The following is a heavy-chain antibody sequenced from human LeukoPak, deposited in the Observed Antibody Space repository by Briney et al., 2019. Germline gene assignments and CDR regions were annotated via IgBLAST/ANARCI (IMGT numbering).Heavy chain of an antibody. CDR2: ISYDGIRK. V-gene: IGHV3-30*03. CDR3: ARDFSDHYSLDY. D-gene: IGHD2-15*01. CDR1: GFSFNNAW. J-gene: IGHJ4*02. Sequence: GGSLRLSCAASGFSFNNAWMTWVRQAPGKGLEWVAFISYDGIRKYYADSVKGRFTISRDNSKNTLYLQMNSLRGEDTAVYSCARDFSDHYSLDYWGQGTLVTVSS.